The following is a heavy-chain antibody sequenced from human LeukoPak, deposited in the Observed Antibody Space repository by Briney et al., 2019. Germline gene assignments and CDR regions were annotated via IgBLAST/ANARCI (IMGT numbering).Heavy chain of an antibody. D-gene: IGHD5-12*01. J-gene: IGHJ4*02. CDR2: IIPIFGTA. CDR3: AREVVANYFDY. Sequence: ASVKVSCKASGGIFSSYAISWVRQAPGQGLEWMGGIIPIFGTANYAQKFQGRVTITTDESTSIAYMELSSLRSEDTAVYYCAREVVANYFDYWGQGTLVTVSS. V-gene: IGHV1-69*05. CDR1: GGIFSSYA.